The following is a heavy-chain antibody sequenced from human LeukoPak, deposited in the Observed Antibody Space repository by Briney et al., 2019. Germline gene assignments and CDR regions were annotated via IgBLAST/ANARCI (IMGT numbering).Heavy chain of an antibody. CDR3: ARHVRSYRILGTVIGKNWFDP. CDR1: GGSISSSSYY. J-gene: IGHJ5*02. CDR2: IYYSGST. V-gene: IGHV4-39*01. D-gene: IGHD4-17*01. Sequence: SETLSLTCTVSGGSISSSSYYWGWIRQPPGKGLEWIGSIYYSGSTYYNPSLKSRVTISVDTSKNQFSLKLSSVTAADTAVYYCARHVRSYRILGTVIGKNWFDPWGQGTLVTVSS.